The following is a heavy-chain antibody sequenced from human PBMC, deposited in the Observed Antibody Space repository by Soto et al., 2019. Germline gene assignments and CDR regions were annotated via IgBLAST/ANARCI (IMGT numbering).Heavy chain of an antibody. J-gene: IGHJ3*02. CDR1: GYDFTSYG. D-gene: IGHD2-21*01. Sequence: QGQLLQSGDEVKKPGASVRVSCRASGYDFTSYGISWVRQAPGQGLEWVSWISAYNGKRDTAQKFQGRVTMTLDTSTDTAHMELGDWTSADTAVYYCARGRIVASIHDAFEIWGQGTMVAVSS. CDR2: ISAYNGKR. V-gene: IGHV1-18*01. CDR3: ARGRIVASIHDAFEI.